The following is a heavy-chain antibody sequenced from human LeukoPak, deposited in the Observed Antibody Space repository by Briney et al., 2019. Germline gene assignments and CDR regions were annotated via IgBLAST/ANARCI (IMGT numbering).Heavy chain of an antibody. Sequence: SVKVSCKASGYTFTSYGISWVRQAPGQGLEWMGRIIPILGIANYAQKFQGRVTITADKSTSTAYMELSSLRSEDTAVYYCARDPAYCSSTSCSETRPYYMDVWGRGTTVTVSS. V-gene: IGHV1-69*04. CDR2: IIPILGIA. D-gene: IGHD2-2*01. J-gene: IGHJ6*03. CDR3: ARDPAYCSSTSCSETRPYYMDV. CDR1: GYTFTSYG.